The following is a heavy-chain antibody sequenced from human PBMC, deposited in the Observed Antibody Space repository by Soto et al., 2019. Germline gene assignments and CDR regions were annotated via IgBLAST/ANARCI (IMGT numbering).Heavy chain of an antibody. D-gene: IGHD2-15*01. Sequence: GASLKISCKVSGYSFTSYWIGWVSQMPGKGIERMGIIYPGDSDTRYSPSLQGRVTISADKSISTAYLQWSSLKTSDTAMYYCARQGSYCSGGSCYSPYYGMDVWGQGTTVTVSS. CDR2: IYPGDSDT. V-gene: IGHV5-51*01. CDR3: ARQGSYCSGGSCYSPYYGMDV. J-gene: IGHJ6*02. CDR1: GYSFTSYW.